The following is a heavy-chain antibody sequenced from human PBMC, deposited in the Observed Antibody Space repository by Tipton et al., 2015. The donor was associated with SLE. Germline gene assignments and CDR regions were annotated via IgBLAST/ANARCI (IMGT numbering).Heavy chain of an antibody. CDR3: ATYDSEPHDAFDI. CDR1: GFTFSDHY. CDR2: ISVSGSNI. V-gene: IGHV3-11*01. D-gene: IGHD3-22*01. Sequence: SLRLSCAASGFTFSDHYMNWIRQAPGKGLEWISYISVSGSNIHYADSVKGQFTISRDNAEKSLYLQMSSLRAEDTAVYYCATYDSEPHDAFDIWGQGTMVTVSS. J-gene: IGHJ3*02.